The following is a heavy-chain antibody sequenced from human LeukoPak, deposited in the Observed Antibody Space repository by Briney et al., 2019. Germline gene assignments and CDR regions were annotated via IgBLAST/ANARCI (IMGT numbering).Heavy chain of an antibody. J-gene: IGHJ4*02. D-gene: IGHD3-22*01. V-gene: IGHV4-39*07. Sequence: SETLSLTCTVSGGSISSSSYYWGWIRQPPGKGLEWVGSIYYSGSTYYNPSLKSRVTISVDTSKNQFSLKLSSVTAADTAVYYCARDVNIASGYLVEGYYWGQGTLVTVSS. CDR2: IYYSGST. CDR3: ARDVNIASGYLVEGYY. CDR1: GGSISSSSYY.